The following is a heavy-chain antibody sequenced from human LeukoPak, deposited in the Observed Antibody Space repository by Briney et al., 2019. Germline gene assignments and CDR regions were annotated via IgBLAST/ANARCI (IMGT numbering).Heavy chain of an antibody. J-gene: IGHJ4*02. Sequence: EASVTVSCTASGYTFTSYDFNWARQATGQRPEWMGWMSPNSGDTGYAQKFQDRVTMTRNTSISTAYMELSSLRSDDTAVYYCARGPPNWGYDYWGPGTLVTVSS. CDR1: GYTFTSYD. V-gene: IGHV1-8*01. D-gene: IGHD7-27*01. CDR2: MSPNSGDT. CDR3: ARGPPNWGYDY.